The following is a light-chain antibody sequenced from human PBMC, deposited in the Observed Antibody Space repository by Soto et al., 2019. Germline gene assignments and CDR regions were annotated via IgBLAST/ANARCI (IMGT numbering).Light chain of an antibody. Sequence: EIVMTQSPATLSVSPGERATLSCRASQSVSSNLAWYQQKPGQAPRLLIYGASTRATGIPARFSGSGSGTEFTLTISSLQSEDFAVYYCQQYNNWHVHLTLGGGTKVDIK. V-gene: IGKV3-15*01. CDR2: GAS. CDR3: QQYNNWHVHLT. J-gene: IGKJ4*01. CDR1: QSVSSN.